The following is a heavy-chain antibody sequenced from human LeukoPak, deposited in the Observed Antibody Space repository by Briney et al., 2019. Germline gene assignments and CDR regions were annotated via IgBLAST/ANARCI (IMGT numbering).Heavy chain of an antibody. J-gene: IGHJ4*02. CDR1: GGSISSYY. CDR2: IYYSGST. V-gene: IGHV4-59*12. CDR3: ARVWAILTGYWDIDY. Sequence: NPSETLSLTCTVSGGSISSYYWSWIRQPPGKGLEWIGYIYYSGSTNYNPSLKSRVTISVDTSKNQFSLKLSSVTAADTAVYYCARVWAILTGYWDIDYWGQGTLVTVSS. D-gene: IGHD3-9*01.